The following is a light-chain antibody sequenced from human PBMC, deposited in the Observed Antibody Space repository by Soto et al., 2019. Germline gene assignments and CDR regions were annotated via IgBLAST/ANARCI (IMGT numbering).Light chain of an antibody. CDR1: QSVSSNS. CDR2: GAS. Sequence: EIVLTQSPGTLSLSPGERATLSCRASQSVSSNSLAWYQQKPGQAPRLLIYGASSRATGIPDRFSGSGSGTDFTLTIIRLEPEDFAVYYCQQYGHSPITFGPGTKVHIK. J-gene: IGKJ3*01. CDR3: QQYGHSPIT. V-gene: IGKV3-20*01.